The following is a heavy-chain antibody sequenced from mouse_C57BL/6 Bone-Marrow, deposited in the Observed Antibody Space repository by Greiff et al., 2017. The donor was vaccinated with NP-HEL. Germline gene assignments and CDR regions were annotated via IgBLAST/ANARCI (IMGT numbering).Heavy chain of an antibody. D-gene: IGHD2-4*01. CDR1: GYTFTSYW. V-gene: IGHV1-64*01. CDR3: ARWVDYDVGAMDY. CDR2: IHPNSGIT. Sequence: QVQLQQPGAELVKPGASVKLSCKASGYTFTSYWMHWVKQRPGQGLEWIGMIHPNSGITNYNEKFKSKATLTVDKSSSTAYMQLSSLTSEDSAVYYCARWVDYDVGAMDYWGQGTSVTVSS. J-gene: IGHJ4*01.